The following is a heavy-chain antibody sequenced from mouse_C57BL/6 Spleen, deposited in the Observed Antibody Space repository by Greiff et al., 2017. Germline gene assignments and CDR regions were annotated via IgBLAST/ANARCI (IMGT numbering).Heavy chain of an antibody. CDR3: TTSYYGSSYFFAY. J-gene: IGHJ3*01. V-gene: IGHV14-1*01. CDR1: GFNIKDYY. D-gene: IGHD1-1*01. Sequence: VQLQQSGAELVRPGASVKLSCTASGFNIKDYYMHWVKQRPEQGLEWIGRIDPEDGDTEYAPKFQGKATMTADTSSNTAYLQLSSLTSEDTAVYYCTTSYYGSSYFFAYWGQGTLVTVSA. CDR2: IDPEDGDT.